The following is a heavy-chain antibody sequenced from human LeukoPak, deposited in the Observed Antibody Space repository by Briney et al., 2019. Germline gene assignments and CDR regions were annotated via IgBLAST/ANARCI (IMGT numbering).Heavy chain of an antibody. J-gene: IGHJ2*01. CDR3: ASPAGCSSTSCRYWYFDL. Sequence: SETLSLTCTVSGGSISSGGYYWSWIRQPPGKGLEWIGCIYHSGSTYYNPSLKSRVTISVDRSKNQFSLKLSSVTAADTAVYYCASPAGCSSTSCRYWYFDLWGRGTLVTVSS. V-gene: IGHV4-30-2*01. CDR1: GGSISSGGYY. D-gene: IGHD2-2*01. CDR2: IYHSGST.